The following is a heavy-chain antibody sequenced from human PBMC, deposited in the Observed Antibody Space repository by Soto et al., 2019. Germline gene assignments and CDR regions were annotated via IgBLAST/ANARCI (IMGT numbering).Heavy chain of an antibody. V-gene: IGHV4-34*01. Sequence: ASETLSLTCAVYGGSSSGYYWSWIRQPPGKGLEWIGEINHSGVTNYKPSLKRRVTISVDTSKNQFSLQLKSVTAADTALYYCARFSGSYYYAMDVWGQGSTVTVSS. CDR2: INHSGVT. CDR3: ARFSGSYYYAMDV. D-gene: IGHD6-19*01. J-gene: IGHJ6*02. CDR1: GGSSSGYY.